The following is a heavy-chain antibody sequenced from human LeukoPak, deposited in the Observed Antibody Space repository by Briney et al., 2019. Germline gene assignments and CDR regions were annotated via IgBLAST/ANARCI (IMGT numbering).Heavy chain of an antibody. D-gene: IGHD3-10*01. CDR2: IYTSGTT. CDR1: GGSFSSYY. V-gene: IGHV4-4*07. J-gene: IGHJ4*02. Sequence: SETLSLTCNVSGGSFSSYYWSWIRQPAGKGLEWIGHIYTSGTTNYNPSLKSRVTMSIDTSKNQFSLKLSSVTAADTAIYYCARDAKYYFGSRTYFFFEYWGQGTLLTVSS. CDR3: ARDAKYYFGSRTYFFFEY.